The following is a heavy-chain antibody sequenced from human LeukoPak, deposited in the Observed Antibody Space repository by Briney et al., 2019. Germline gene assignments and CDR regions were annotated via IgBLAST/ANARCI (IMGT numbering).Heavy chain of an antibody. Sequence: SETLSLTCTVSGGSISSGGYYWSWIRQHPGKGLEWIGYIYYSGSTYYNPSLKSRVTISVATSKNQFSLKLSSVTAADTAVYYCARDCSSTSCLVDGMDVWGQGTTVTVSS. V-gene: IGHV4-31*03. CDR3: ARDCSSTSCLVDGMDV. CDR2: IYYSGST. J-gene: IGHJ6*02. D-gene: IGHD2-2*01. CDR1: GGSISSGGYY.